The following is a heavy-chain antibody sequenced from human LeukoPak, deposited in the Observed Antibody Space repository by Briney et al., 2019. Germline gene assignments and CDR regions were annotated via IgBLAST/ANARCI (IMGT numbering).Heavy chain of an antibody. Sequence: PGGSLRLSCATSGFTLSSYDMGWVRQAPGKGLEWVSAIGGSRTTTYFADSVKGRFTISRDSSKNTLYLQMNSLRAEDTAVYYCARQSGLGFDFWGQGTLVTVSS. V-gene: IGHV3-23*01. J-gene: IGHJ4*02. CDR3: ARQSGLGFDF. D-gene: IGHD6-19*01. CDR2: IGGSRTTT. CDR1: GFTLSSYD.